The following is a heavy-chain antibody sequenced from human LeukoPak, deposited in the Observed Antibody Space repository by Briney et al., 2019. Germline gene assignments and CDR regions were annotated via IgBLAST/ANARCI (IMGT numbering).Heavy chain of an antibody. CDR2: IRYDGSNK. J-gene: IGHJ4*02. CDR1: GFTFSSYG. V-gene: IGHV3-30*02. Sequence: GGSLRLSCAASGFTFSSYGMHWVRQAPGKGLEWVAFIRYDGSNKYYADSVKGRFTISRDNSKNTLYLQMNSLRAEDTAVYYCAKESYYDSRGYYSYFDYWGQGTLVTVSS. CDR3: AKESYYDSRGYYSYFDY. D-gene: IGHD3-22*01.